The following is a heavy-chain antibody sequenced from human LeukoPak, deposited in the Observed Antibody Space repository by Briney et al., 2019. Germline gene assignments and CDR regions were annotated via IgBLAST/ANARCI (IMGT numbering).Heavy chain of an antibody. J-gene: IGHJ4*02. CDR1: GFTVSSNY. CDR2: ISDSGGST. Sequence: GGSLRLSCAASGFTVSSNYMSWVRQAPGKGLEWVSGISDSGGSTYYADSVKGRFTISRDNSKNTLYLQMNSLRAEDTAVYYCAKLPGRAADYWGQGTLVTVSS. CDR3: AKLPGRAADY. V-gene: IGHV3-23*01.